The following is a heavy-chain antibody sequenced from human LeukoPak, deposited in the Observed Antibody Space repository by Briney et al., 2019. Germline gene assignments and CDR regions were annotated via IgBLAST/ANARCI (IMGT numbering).Heavy chain of an antibody. Sequence: GGSLRLSCAASGFTFSSYAMSWVRQAPGKGLEWVSAISGSGGSTYYADSVKGRFTISRDNSKNTLYLQMNSLRAEDTAVYYCAKVSGYYYHSSGYFMDYWGQGTLVTVSS. CDR2: ISGSGGST. V-gene: IGHV3-23*01. D-gene: IGHD3-22*01. CDR3: AKVSGYYYHSSGYFMDY. CDR1: GFTFSSYA. J-gene: IGHJ4*02.